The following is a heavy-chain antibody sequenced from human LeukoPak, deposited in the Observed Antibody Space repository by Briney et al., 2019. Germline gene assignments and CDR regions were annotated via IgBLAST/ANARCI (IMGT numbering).Heavy chain of an antibody. CDR3: ARGVRPAMVRGVIIRSRAFDH. CDR2: MNPNSGNT. D-gene: IGHD3-10*01. Sequence: ASVKVSCKASGYTFTSYDINWVRQATGQGLEWMGWMNPNSGNTGYAQKFQGRVTMTRNTSISTAYMELSSLRSEDTAVYYCARGVRPAMVRGVIIRSRAFDHWGQGTLVTVSS. CDR1: GYTFTSYD. J-gene: IGHJ4*02. V-gene: IGHV1-8*01.